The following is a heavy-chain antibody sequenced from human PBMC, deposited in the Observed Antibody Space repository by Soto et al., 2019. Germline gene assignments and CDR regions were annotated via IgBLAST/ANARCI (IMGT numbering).Heavy chain of an antibody. CDR1: GGTFRTAA. V-gene: IGHV1-69*12. Sequence: QVQLEQSGAEVKKPGSSVKVSCKASGGTFRTAAVSWVRQAPGQGLEWMGGSMPVFRTPDYAQKFHGRVTITADESTSTAYMELSGLRSDDTAVYYCARDNDRPQLGGNYYYRLDVWGQGTTITVSS. D-gene: IGHD2-8*01. J-gene: IGHJ6*02. CDR2: SMPVFRTP. CDR3: ARDNDRPQLGGNYYYRLDV.